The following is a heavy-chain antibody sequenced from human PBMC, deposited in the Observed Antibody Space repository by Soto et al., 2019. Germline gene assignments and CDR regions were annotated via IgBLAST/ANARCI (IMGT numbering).Heavy chain of an antibody. CDR1: GGTFSSYA. J-gene: IGHJ6*02. CDR3: ARSMVRGVIITDCYYYGMDV. CDR2: IIPIFGTA. D-gene: IGHD3-10*01. V-gene: IGHV1-69*13. Sequence: SVKVSCKASGGTFSSYAISWVRQAPGQGLEWMGGIIPIFGTANYAQKFQGRVTITADESTSTAYMELSSLRSEDTAVYYCARSMVRGVIITDCYYYGMDVWGQGTTVTVSS.